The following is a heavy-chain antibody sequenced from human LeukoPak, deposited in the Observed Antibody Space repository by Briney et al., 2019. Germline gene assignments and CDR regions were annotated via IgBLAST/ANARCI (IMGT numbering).Heavy chain of an antibody. CDR3: ARDNGLTSSGTALDV. Sequence: GGSLRLSCAASGFTFSDYYMSWIRQAPGKGLEWVSYISSSSSYTNYADSVKGRFTISRDNAKNSLYLQMNSLRAEDTAVYYCARDNGLTSSGTALDVWGQGTTVTVSS. CDR1: GFTFSDYY. V-gene: IGHV3-11*06. CDR2: ISSSSSYT. J-gene: IGHJ6*02. D-gene: IGHD2/OR15-2a*01.